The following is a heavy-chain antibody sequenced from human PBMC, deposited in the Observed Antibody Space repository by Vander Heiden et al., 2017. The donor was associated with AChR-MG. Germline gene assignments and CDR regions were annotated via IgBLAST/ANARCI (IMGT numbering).Heavy chain of an antibody. V-gene: IGHV3-33*01. J-gene: IGHJ4*02. CDR1: GFPFSSYV. Sequence: QVQLVEYGGGVVQPGRSLRLSCAASGFPFSSYVMHWVRQAPGKGLGWGAVIWSDGSGKYYADSVKGRVTISRDNSENTLYLQMNSLRAEDTAVYYCARDRTSNHYLDYWGQGTLVTVSS. CDR3: ARDRTSNHYLDY. CDR2: IWSDGSGK.